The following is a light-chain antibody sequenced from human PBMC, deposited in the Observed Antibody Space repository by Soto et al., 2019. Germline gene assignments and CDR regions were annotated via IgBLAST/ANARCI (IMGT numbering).Light chain of an antibody. CDR2: DAS. CDR3: QQYNSYPLT. Sequence: EIQMTQSPSTLSASVGDRVTITCRASQSISSWLAWYQQKPGKAPKLLIYDASSLESGVPSRFSGSGSGTEFTLTISGLQPDDFATYYCQQYNSYPLTFGGGTKVEIK. V-gene: IGKV1-5*01. CDR1: QSISSW. J-gene: IGKJ4*01.